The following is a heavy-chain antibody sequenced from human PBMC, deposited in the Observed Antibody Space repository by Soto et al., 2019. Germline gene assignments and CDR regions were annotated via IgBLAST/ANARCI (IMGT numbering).Heavy chain of an antibody. CDR3: ARGITAWLVRENYFDY. D-gene: IGHD6-19*01. Sequence: GGSLRLSCAASGFTFSSYAMHWVRQAPGKGLEWVAVISYDGSNKYYADSVKGRFTISRDNSKNTLYLQMNSLRAEDTAVYYCARGITAWLVRENYFDYWGQGTLVTVSS. CDR2: ISYDGSNK. CDR1: GFTFSSYA. V-gene: IGHV3-30-3*01. J-gene: IGHJ4*02.